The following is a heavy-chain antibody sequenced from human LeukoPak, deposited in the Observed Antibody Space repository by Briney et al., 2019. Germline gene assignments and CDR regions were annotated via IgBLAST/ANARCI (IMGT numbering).Heavy chain of an antibody. Sequence: SQTLSLTCTVSGDSISSGDYYWSWLRQPAGKGLEGIGRISGSGSTNYNPSLKSPVTMAVATSKNQFSLKLSSVTAAATAVYFCARGPYSYDSSGAFDIWGQGTMVTVSS. CDR3: ARGPYSYDSSGAFDI. D-gene: IGHD3-22*01. CDR2: ISGSGST. CDR1: GDSISSGDYY. V-gene: IGHV4-61*02. J-gene: IGHJ3*02.